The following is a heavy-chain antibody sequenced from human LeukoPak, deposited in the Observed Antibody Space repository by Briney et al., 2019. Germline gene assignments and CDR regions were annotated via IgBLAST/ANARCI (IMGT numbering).Heavy chain of an antibody. V-gene: IGHV3-23*01. J-gene: IGHJ4*02. Sequence: GGSLRPSCAASGFTFSSYAMSWVRQAPGEGLEWVSAISGSGGSTYYADSVKGRFTISRDNSKNTLYLQMNSLRAEDTAVYYCAKGPHRINYDILTGQDYWGQGTLVTVSS. D-gene: IGHD3-9*01. CDR1: GFTFSSYA. CDR2: ISGSGGST. CDR3: AKGPHRINYDILTGQDY.